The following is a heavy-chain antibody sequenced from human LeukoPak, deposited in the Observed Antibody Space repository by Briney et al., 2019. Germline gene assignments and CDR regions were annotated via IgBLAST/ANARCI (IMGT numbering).Heavy chain of an antibody. Sequence: GGSLRLSCAASGFTFSSSAMHWLAQAPDKGLEWVVVISNDGSNKYYADSVKGRFTISRDNSKNTLYLQMNSLRADDTAVYYCARDRDSSGWYEGFDYWGQGTLVTVSS. CDR1: GFTFSSSA. D-gene: IGHD6-19*01. J-gene: IGHJ4*02. V-gene: IGHV3-30-3*01. CDR3: ARDRDSSGWYEGFDY. CDR2: ISNDGSNK.